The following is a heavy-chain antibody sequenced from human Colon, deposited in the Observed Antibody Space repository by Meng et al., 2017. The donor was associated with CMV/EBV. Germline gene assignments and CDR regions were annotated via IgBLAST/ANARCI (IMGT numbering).Heavy chain of an antibody. CDR2: INPNTGST. Sequence: GESLKISCKASGYPFTASYIHWVRQAPGQRFEWVGWINPNTGSTNYAAKFQGRLSVTRDTSTSSAYMELTSLTSDDTAVYYCVRGWRGVYTMQAFDYWGQGTLVTVSS. CDR3: VRGWRGVYTMQAFDY. J-gene: IGHJ4*01. CDR1: GYPFTASY. V-gene: IGHV1-2*02. D-gene: IGHD3-10*01.